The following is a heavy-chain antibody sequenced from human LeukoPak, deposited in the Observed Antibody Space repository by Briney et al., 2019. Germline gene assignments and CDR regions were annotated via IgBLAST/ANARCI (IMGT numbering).Heavy chain of an antibody. CDR1: GFTFSSYA. CDR2: ISGSGGST. Sequence: PGGSLRLSCAASGFTFSSYAMSWVRQAPGKGLAWFSAISGSGGSTYYPDSVKGRFTISRDNAKNTLYLQLNSLRAEDTAVYYCATYASGSMATVGYWGQGTLVTVSS. J-gene: IGHJ4*02. D-gene: IGHD3-10*01. CDR3: ATYASGSMATVGY. V-gene: IGHV3-23*01.